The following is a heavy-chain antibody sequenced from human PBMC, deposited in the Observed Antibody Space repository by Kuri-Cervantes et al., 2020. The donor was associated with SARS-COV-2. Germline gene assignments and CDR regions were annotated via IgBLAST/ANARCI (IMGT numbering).Heavy chain of an antibody. CDR1: GGSFSGYY. Sequence: SETLSLTCAVYGGSFSGYYWSWIRQSPGKGLEWIGEINHSGSTNYNPPLKGRVTISLETSKNQFSLNLSSVTAADTAVYYCARGEWDVVLDWGQGTLVTVSS. V-gene: IGHV4-34*01. D-gene: IGHD1-26*01. J-gene: IGHJ4*02. CDR2: INHSGST. CDR3: ARGEWDVVLD.